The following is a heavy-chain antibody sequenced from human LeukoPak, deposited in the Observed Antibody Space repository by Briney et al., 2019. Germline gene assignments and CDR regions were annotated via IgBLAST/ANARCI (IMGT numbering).Heavy chain of an antibody. CDR2: IYYSGST. CDR1: GGSISSGDYY. Sequence: SQTLSLTCTVSGGSISSGDYYWSWIRQPPGKDLEWIGYIYYSGSTYYNPSLKSRVTISVDTSMNQFSLKLSSVTAADTAVYYCASSNYYGSGRLLWLPGYWGQGTLVTVSS. V-gene: IGHV4-30-4*01. D-gene: IGHD3-10*01. J-gene: IGHJ4*02. CDR3: ASSNYYGSGRLLWLPGY.